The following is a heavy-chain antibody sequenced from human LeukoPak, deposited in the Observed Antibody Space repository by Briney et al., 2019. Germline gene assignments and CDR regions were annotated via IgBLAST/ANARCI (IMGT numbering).Heavy chain of an antibody. CDR1: RFTFSNYA. CDR3: ASDRTRDGYNQGRVFDY. Sequence: PGGSLRLSCAASRFTFSNYAMHWVRQAPGKGLEWVAVISYDGSNKYYADSVKGRFTISRDISKNTLYLQMNSLRAEDTAVYYCASDRTRDGYNQGRVFDYWGQGTLVTVSS. V-gene: IGHV3-30-3*01. J-gene: IGHJ4*02. CDR2: ISYDGSNK. D-gene: IGHD5-24*01.